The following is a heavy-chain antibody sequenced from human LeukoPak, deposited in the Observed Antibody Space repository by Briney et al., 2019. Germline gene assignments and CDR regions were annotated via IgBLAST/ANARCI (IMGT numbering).Heavy chain of an antibody. CDR2: IYHSGST. Sequence: SETLSLTCTVSGYSISSGYYWGWIRQPPGKGLGWMGTIYHSGSTYYNPSLKSRVTISVDTSKNQFSLKLSSVTAADTAVYYCAREYSSGWYGFRYYYYMDVWGKGTTVTVSS. J-gene: IGHJ6*03. CDR1: GYSISSGYY. V-gene: IGHV4-38-2*02. D-gene: IGHD6-19*01. CDR3: AREYSSGWYGFRYYYYMDV.